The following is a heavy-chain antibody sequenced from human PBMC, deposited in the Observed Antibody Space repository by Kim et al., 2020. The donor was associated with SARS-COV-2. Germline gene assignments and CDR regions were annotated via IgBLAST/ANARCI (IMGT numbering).Heavy chain of an antibody. D-gene: IGHD2-21*01. Sequence: SLHISFNCSLSLFTSYWIGWVRQMPGKGLEWMGIIYPGDSDTRYSPSFQGQVTISADKSISTAYLQWRSLKASDTAMYYCARLGDRYYYYGMDVWGQGTTVTVSS. CDR1: LSLFTSYW. J-gene: IGHJ6*02. V-gene: IGHV5-51*01. CDR3: ARLGDRYYYYGMDV. CDR2: IYPGDSDT.